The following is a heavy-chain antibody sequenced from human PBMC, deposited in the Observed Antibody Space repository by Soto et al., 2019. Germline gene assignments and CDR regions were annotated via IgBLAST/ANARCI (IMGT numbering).Heavy chain of an antibody. Sequence: QVQLQESGPGLVKPSETLSLTCTVSAGSISSYYWSWIRQPTGKGLEWIGYIYYTGSTNHNPSLTSRVTISVDTSMNQFSLKWNSVTAADTAVYYCARVAANHWYFDLWGRGTLVTVSS. CDR1: AGSISSYY. CDR3: ARVAANHWYFDL. D-gene: IGHD2-15*01. CDR2: IYYTGST. V-gene: IGHV4-59*01. J-gene: IGHJ2*01.